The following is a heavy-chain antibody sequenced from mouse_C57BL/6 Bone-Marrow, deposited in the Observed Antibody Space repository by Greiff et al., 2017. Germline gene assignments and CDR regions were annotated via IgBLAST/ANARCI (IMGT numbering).Heavy chain of an antibody. CDR1: GFSLSTFGMG. CDR2: IWWDDDK. V-gene: IGHV8-8*01. Sequence: QVTLKVSGPGILQPSPTLSLTCSFSGFSLSTFGMGVGWIRQPSGKGLEWLAHIWWDDDKYYNPALKSRLTISKDTSKNQVFLKIANVDTADTATYYCARPITTVVATDWYFDVWGTGTTVTVSS. D-gene: IGHD1-1*01. CDR3: ARPITTVVATDWYFDV. J-gene: IGHJ1*03.